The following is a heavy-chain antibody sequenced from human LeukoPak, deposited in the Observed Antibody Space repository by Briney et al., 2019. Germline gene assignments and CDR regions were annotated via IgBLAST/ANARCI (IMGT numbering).Heavy chain of an antibody. D-gene: IGHD3-22*01. CDR2: INPNSGGT. CDR1: GYTFTGYY. CDR3: ARGAAATRKYYYDSRAGFDY. J-gene: IGHJ4*02. V-gene: IGHV1-2*06. Sequence: ASVKVSCKASGYTFTGYYMHWVRQAPGQGLEWMGRINPNSGGTNYAQKFQGRVTMTRDTSISTAYMEPSRLRSDDTAVYYCARGAAATRKYYYDSRAGFDYWGQGTLVTVSS.